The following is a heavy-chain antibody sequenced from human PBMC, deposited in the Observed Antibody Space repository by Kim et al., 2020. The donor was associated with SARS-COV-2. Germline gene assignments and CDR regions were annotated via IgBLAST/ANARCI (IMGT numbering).Heavy chain of an antibody. J-gene: IGHJ5*02. D-gene: IGHD6-6*01. CDR3: AREWFSSLAATSWRYNWFDP. CDR2: INPNSGGT. V-gene: IGHV1-2*06. Sequence: ASVKVSCQASGYTFTGYYMHWVRQAPGQGPEWMGRINPNSGGTNYAQKFHGRVTMTRDTSISTAYMELSRLRSDDTAVYYCAREWFSSLAATSWRYNWFDPWGQGTLVTVSS. CDR1: GYTFTGYY.